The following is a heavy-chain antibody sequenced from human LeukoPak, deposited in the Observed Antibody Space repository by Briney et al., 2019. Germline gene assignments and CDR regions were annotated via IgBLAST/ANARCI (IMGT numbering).Heavy chain of an antibody. J-gene: IGHJ4*02. CDR3: ARGEYSSGWYYFDY. CDR1: GGSISSYY. D-gene: IGHD6-19*01. CDR2: IYYSGST. V-gene: IGHV4-59*01. Sequence: SETLSPTCTVSGGSISSYYWSWIRQPPGKGLEWIGYIYYSGSTNYNPSLKSRVTISVDTSKNQFSLKLSSVTAADTAVYYCARGEYSSGWYYFDYWGQGTLVTVSS.